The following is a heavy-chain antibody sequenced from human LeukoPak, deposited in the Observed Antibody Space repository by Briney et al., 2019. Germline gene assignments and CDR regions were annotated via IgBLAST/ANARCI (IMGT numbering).Heavy chain of an antibody. CDR1: GGSISSYY. CDR2: IYDSGST. CDR3: ARGGSGYDSFYYYGMDV. D-gene: IGHD5-12*01. Sequence: SETLSLTCTVSGGSISSYYWSWIRQPPGQGLGWIGYIYDSGSTNYNPSLKSRVTISVDTSKNQFSLELSPVTAADTAVYYCARGGSGYDSFYYYGMDVWGQGTTVTVSS. V-gene: IGHV4-59*01. J-gene: IGHJ6*02.